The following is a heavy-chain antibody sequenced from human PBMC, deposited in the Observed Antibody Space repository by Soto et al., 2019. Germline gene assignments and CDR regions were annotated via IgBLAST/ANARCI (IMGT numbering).Heavy chain of an antibody. CDR3: ATQNFSSGYNWFDP. Sequence: GGSLRLSCAASGFTFSSYSMNWVRQAPGKGLEWVSSISSSSSYIYYADSVKGRFTISRDNAKNSLYLQMNSLRAEDTAVYYCATQNFSSGYNWFDPWGQGTLVTVSS. D-gene: IGHD3-3*01. J-gene: IGHJ5*02. CDR1: GFTFSSYS. V-gene: IGHV3-21*01. CDR2: ISSSSSYI.